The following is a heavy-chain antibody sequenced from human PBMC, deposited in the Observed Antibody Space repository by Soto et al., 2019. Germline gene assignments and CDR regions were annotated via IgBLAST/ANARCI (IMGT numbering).Heavy chain of an antibody. CDR2: LSGSGGST. D-gene: IGHD3-22*01. Sequence: GGSLRLSCAASGFAFSSYAMSWVRQAPGEGLEWVSALSGSGGSTYYADSVKGRFTISRDNSKNTLYLQMNSLRAEDTAVYYCAKGHYYDSSGYRNWFDTWGQGILVTVS. V-gene: IGHV3-23*01. CDR1: GFAFSSYA. J-gene: IGHJ5*02. CDR3: AKGHYYDSSGYRNWFDT.